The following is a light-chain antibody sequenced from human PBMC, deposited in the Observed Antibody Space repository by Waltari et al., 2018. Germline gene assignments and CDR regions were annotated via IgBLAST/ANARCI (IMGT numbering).Light chain of an antibody. J-gene: IGLJ2*01. CDR3: SSYTSSSPLI. Sequence: QSALTQPASVSGSPGQSITISCTGTSSDVGLYNYVSWYQQHPGKAPTLLLYDVSKRPSVFSNRFSCSYSNNTASLTIARLHAEEAAYYYCSSYTSSSPLIFGGGTKLTVL. V-gene: IGLV2-14*01. CDR1: SSDVGLYNY. CDR2: DVS.